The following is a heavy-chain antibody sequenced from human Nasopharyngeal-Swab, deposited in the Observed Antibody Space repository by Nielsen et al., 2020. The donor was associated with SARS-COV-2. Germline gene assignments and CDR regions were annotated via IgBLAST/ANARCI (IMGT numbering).Heavy chain of an antibody. J-gene: IGHJ4*02. CDR2: IRSKGNNYAT. CDR3: TRCGGGCYSGRDY. CDR1: GFTFSDPA. Sequence: GGSLRLSCAASGFTFSDPAIHWVRQASGEGLEGFARIRSKGNNYATAYSASVKGRFIIFRDDPTNTAYLQMNSLKTEDTAMYYCTRCGGGCYSGRDYWSQGTLVTVSS. D-gene: IGHD2-15*01. V-gene: IGHV3-73*01.